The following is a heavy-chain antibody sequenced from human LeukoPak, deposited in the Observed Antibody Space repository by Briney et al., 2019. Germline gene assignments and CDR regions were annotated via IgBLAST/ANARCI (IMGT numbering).Heavy chain of an antibody. CDR2: MNPNSGNT. D-gene: IGHD4-17*01. CDR3: ARGSADYGDYVFGY. V-gene: IGHV1-8*01. Sequence: ASVKVSCKASGYTFTSYDINWVRQATGQGLEWMGWMNPNSGNTGYAQKFQGRVTMTRNTSISTAYMELSSLRSENTAVYYCARGSADYGDYVFGYRGQGTLVTVSS. CDR1: GYTFTSYD. J-gene: IGHJ4*02.